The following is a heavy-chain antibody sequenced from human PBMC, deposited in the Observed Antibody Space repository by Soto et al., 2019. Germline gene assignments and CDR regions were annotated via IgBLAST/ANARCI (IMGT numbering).Heavy chain of an antibody. V-gene: IGHV4-31*03. J-gene: IGHJ5*02. CDR1: GGSINSGGYH. CDR2: IYYSGST. Sequence: PSETLSLTCTVSGGSINSGGYHWSWIRQHPGKGLEWIGYIYYSGSTYYNPSLKSRFTISVDTSKNQFSLKLSSVTAADTAIYYCARGKNWFDPWGQGTRVTVS. CDR3: ARGKNWFDP.